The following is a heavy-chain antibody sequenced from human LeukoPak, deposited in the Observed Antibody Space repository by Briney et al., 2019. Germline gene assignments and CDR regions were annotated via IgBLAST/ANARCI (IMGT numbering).Heavy chain of an antibody. J-gene: IGHJ5*02. D-gene: IGHD5-24*01. CDR1: GVSISSHY. Sequence: SETLSLTCTVSGVSISSHYWSWLRQPPGKGLEWIGYIYYSGSTNYNASLKSRVTISVDTSKNQFSLKLSSVTAADTAVYYCAREDHGSTNWFDPWGQGTLVTVSS. CDR3: AREDHGSTNWFDP. V-gene: IGHV4-59*11. CDR2: IYYSGST.